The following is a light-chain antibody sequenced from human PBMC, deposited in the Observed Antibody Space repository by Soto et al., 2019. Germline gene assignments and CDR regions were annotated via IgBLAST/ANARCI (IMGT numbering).Light chain of an antibody. CDR2: GAS. J-gene: IGKJ4*01. CDR3: QQYGRSLT. Sequence: IVLTQSPSTLSLSPGERATLSCRASESIISNYLARYQQRPGQAPRLLIHGASTRATGIPGRFTGSGSGTDFTLTISRLEPEDFAVYYCQQYGRSLTFGGGTKVEI. CDR1: ESIISNY. V-gene: IGKV3-20*01.